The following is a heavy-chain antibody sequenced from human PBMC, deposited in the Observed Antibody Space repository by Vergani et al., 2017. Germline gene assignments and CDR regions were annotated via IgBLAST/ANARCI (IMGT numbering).Heavy chain of an antibody. Sequence: EVLLLESGGDLIQPGGSLRLSCVASGFTFSSHAMSWVRQGHGQGLEWVSSIKNTGDSTHYADSVKGRFTISRDNSKNTLYLQMNSLRVEDTAVYYCGRGSDNYNWGQGTLVTVSS. CDR2: IKNTGDST. CDR3: GRGSDNYN. V-gene: IGHV3-23*01. CDR1: GFTFSSHA. J-gene: IGHJ4*02. D-gene: IGHD5-24*01.